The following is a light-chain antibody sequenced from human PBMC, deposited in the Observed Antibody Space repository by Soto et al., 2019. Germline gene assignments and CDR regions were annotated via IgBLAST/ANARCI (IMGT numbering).Light chain of an antibody. CDR3: QHYNNWPRT. CDR1: QSVSSN. Sequence: ETVMTQSPATLSVSPGERATLSCRASQSVSSNLAWYQQKPGQAPRLLIYGASTRATGIPARFSGSGSGTEFTLTISSLQSEDFATYYCQHYNNWPRTFGQGTKVEIK. CDR2: GAS. J-gene: IGKJ1*01. V-gene: IGKV3-15*01.